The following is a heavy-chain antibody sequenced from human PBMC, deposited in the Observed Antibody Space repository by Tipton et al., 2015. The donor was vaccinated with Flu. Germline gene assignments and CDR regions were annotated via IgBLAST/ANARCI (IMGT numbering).Heavy chain of an antibody. D-gene: IGHD1-1*01. J-gene: IGHJ6*02. CDR2: IYYSGTT. V-gene: IGHV4-39*07. Sequence: TLSLTCTVSGDSISTTIYYWGRVRQPPGKGLEWIGSIYYSGTTYYNPSLKSRVTISVDSSKNEFSLTLASLTAADTAVYYCARDLWNDRRAYYYYGVDVWGQGP. CDR3: ARDLWNDRRAYYYYGVDV. CDR1: GDSISTTIYY.